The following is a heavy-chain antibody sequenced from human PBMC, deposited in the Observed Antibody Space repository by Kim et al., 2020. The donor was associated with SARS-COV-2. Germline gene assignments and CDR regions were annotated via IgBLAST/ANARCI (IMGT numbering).Heavy chain of an antibody. CDR3: AREIRRLGELSLFEYYYYYGMDV. J-gene: IGHJ6*02. D-gene: IGHD3-16*02. CDR1: GYTFTSYA. CDR2: INTNTGNP. V-gene: IGHV7-4-1*02. Sequence: ASVKVSCKASGYTFTSYAMNWVRQAPGQGLEWMGWINTNTGNPTYAQGFTGRFVFSLDTSVSTAYLQISSLKAEDTAVYYCAREIRRLGELSLFEYYYYYGMDVWGQGTTVTVSS.